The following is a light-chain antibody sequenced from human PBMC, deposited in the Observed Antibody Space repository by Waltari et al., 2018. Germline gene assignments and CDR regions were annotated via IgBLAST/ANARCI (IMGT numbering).Light chain of an antibody. V-gene: IGKV3-11*01. J-gene: IGKJ2*01. CDR2: DAV. Sequence: IVLTQSPASLSLSPGERATLSCRASQSVANSFAWYQQTPGQAPRLFIYDAVNRPADVPARFSGSGSGTDFTLIISSLEPEDFAVYYCQQRGSWPYTFGQGTTVEIK. CDR1: QSVANS. CDR3: QQRGSWPYT.